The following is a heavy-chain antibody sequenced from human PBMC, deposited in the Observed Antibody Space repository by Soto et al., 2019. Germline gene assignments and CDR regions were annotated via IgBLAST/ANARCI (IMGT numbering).Heavy chain of an antibody. CDR1: GYTLTELS. CDR2: INPNSGGT. D-gene: IGHD4-17*01. CDR3: ARGGVIMTTVKGDAFDI. J-gene: IGHJ3*02. Sequence: SSVKVSCKVSGYTLTELSIHWVRQAPGKGLEWMGWINPNSGGTNYAQKFQGWVTMTRDTSISTAYMELSRLRSDDTAVYYCARGGVIMTTVKGDAFDIWGQGTMVTVSS. V-gene: IGHV1-2*04.